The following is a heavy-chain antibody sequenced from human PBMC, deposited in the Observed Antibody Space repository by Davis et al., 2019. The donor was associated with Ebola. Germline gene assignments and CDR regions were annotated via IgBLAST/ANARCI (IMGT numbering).Heavy chain of an antibody. Sequence: ASVKVSCKASGYTFTGYYTHWVRQAPGQGLEWMGWINPNSGGTNYAQKFQGWVTMTRDTSISTAYMQLIRLRSDDTAVYYCARVYYYHYGMDVWGQGTTVTVSS. CDR3: ARVYYYHYGMDV. CDR2: INPNSGGT. CDR1: GYTFTGYY. V-gene: IGHV1-2*04. J-gene: IGHJ6*02.